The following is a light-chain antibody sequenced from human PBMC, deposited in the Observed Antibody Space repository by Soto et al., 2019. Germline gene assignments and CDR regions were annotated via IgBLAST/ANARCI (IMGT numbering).Light chain of an antibody. CDR2: DAS. J-gene: IGKJ4*01. CDR3: QHRANWPLT. V-gene: IGKV3-11*01. Sequence: EIVLTQSPATLSLSPGERATLSCRASQSLSRSLAWYQQKPGQAPRLLIYDASNRATGIPAGFSGSGSGTDFTLTISSLEPEDFALYYCQHRANWPLTFGGGTKVEIK. CDR1: QSLSRS.